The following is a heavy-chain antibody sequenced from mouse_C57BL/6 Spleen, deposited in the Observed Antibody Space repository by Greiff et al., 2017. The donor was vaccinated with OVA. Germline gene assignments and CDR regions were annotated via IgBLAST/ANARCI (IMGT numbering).Heavy chain of an antibody. Sequence: VQLQQSGPVLVKPGASVKMSCQASGYTFTDYYMNWVKQSHGKSLEWIGVIIPSNGGSSFNQKFKGKAPLTVDKSSNTAYMELNSLTSEDSAVYYCARGGITTVAMDDWGQGTSVTVSS. D-gene: IGHD1-1*01. V-gene: IGHV1-19*01. CDR1: GYTFTDYY. J-gene: IGHJ4*01. CDR2: IIPSNGGS. CDR3: ARGGITTVAMDD.